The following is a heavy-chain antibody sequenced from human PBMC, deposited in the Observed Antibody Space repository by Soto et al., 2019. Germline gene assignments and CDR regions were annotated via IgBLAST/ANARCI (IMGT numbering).Heavy chain of an antibody. CDR2: ISSNGGST. Sequence: VWALRLSCSASGVSFTTYPMYWVRQAPGKGLEFVSTISSNGGSTYYADSVKGRFTISRDNSRNTLYLQMSSLRAEDTAVYFCCVARHVCANWGQGT. CDR1: GVSFTTYP. J-gene: IGHJ4*02. D-gene: IGHD2-21*01. V-gene: IGHV3-64D*06. CDR3: CVARHVCAN.